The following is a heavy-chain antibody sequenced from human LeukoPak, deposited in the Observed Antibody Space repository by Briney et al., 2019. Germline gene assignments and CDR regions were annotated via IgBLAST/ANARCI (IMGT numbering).Heavy chain of an antibody. CDR3: ASGTDTAMGDYGMDV. V-gene: IGHV1-69*06. D-gene: IGHD5-18*01. CDR2: IIPIFGTA. J-gene: IGHJ6*04. Sequence: GASVKVSCKASGGTFSSYAISWVRRAPGQGLEWMGGIIPIFGTANYAQKFQGRVTITADKSTSTAYMELSSLRSEDTAVYYCASGTDTAMGDYGMDVWGKGTTVTVSS. CDR1: GGTFSSYA.